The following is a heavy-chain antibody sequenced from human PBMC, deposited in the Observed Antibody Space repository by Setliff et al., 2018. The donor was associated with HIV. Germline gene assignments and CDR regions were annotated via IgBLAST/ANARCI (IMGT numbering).Heavy chain of an antibody. J-gene: IGHJ5*02. V-gene: IGHV4-31*11. CDR3: ARQHFGGGVIAH. Sequence: PSETLSLTCAVSGGSISSGHYYWSWIRHHPGKGLEWIGYIYYTGSTYFNPSLKSRVTLSIDTSKNQFSLKLSSVTAADTAVYYCARQHFGGGVIAHWGQGTLVTVSS. D-gene: IGHD3-16*01. CDR2: IYYTGST. CDR1: GGSISSGHYY.